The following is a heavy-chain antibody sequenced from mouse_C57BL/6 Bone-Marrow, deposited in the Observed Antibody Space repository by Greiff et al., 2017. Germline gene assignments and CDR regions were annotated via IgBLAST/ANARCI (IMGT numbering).Heavy chain of an antibody. CDR3: ARPIYDCYYGFAY. CDR2: ISSGGSYT. D-gene: IGHD2-3*01. J-gene: IGHJ3*01. CDR1: GFTFSSYG. V-gene: IGHV5-6*01. Sequence: EVKLVESGGDLVKPGGSLKLSCAASGFTFSSYGMSWVRQTPDKRLEWVATISSGGSYTYYPDSVKGRFTISRDNAKNTLYLQMSSLKSEDTAMYYCARPIYDCYYGFAYWGQGPLVTVSA.